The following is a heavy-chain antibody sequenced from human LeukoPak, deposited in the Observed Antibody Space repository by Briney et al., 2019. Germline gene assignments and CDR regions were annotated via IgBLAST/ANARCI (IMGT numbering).Heavy chain of an antibody. CDR3: ARVLVLAPDY. D-gene: IGHD3-3*01. CDR1: GFTFSSYS. CDR2: ISSSSSYI. V-gene: IGHV3-21*01. J-gene: IGHJ4*02. Sequence: GGSLRLSCAASGFTFSSYSMNWVRQAPGKGLDWVSSISSSSSYIYYADSVKGRFTISRDNAKNSLYLQMNSLRVEDTAVYYCARVLVLAPDYWGQGTLVTVSS.